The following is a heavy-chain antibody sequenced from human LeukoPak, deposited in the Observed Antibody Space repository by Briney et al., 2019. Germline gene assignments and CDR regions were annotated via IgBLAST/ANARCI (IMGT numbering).Heavy chain of an antibody. CDR3: ARGFGEPNDDY. V-gene: IGHV3-21*01. CDR2: ISSGSSYI. D-gene: IGHD3-10*01. CDR1: GFTFSSYS. Sequence: GGSLRLSCAASGFTFSSYSMNWVRQAPGKGLEWVSSISSGSSYIYYADSVKGRFTISRDNAKNSLYLQMNSLRAEDTAVYYCARGFGEPNDDYWGQGTLVTVSS. J-gene: IGHJ4*02.